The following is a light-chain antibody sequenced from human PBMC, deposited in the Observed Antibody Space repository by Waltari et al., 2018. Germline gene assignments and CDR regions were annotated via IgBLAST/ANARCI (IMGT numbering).Light chain of an antibody. CDR1: KSDVGGYNY. J-gene: IGLJ1*01. CDR2: DVN. CDR3: CSYAGAYRV. V-gene: IGLV2-11*01. Sequence: QSALTQPRSVSGSPGQSVTISCTGTKSDVGGYNYVPWYQHHPGKAPKFIIYDVNKRPSGVPDRFSGAKSGNTASLTISGLQADDEADYFCCSYAGAYRVFGTGTKVTVL.